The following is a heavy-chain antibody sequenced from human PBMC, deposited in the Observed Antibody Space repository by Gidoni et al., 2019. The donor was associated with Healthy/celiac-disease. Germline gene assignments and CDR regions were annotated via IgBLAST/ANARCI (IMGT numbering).Heavy chain of an antibody. CDR2: ISWNSGSI. CDR3: AKQSGASRNFDY. J-gene: IGHJ4*02. Sequence: EVQLVESGGGLVQPGRSLRLSCAASGFTFDDYAMHWARQAPGKGLEWVSGISWNSGSIGYADSVKGRFTISRDNAKNSLYLQMNSLRAEDTALYYCAKQSGASRNFDYWGQGTLVTVSS. D-gene: IGHD3-10*01. CDR1: GFTFDDYA. V-gene: IGHV3-9*01.